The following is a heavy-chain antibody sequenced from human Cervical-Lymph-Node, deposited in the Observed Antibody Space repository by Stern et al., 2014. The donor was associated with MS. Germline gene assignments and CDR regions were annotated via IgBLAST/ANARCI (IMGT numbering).Heavy chain of an antibody. CDR1: GFTFSNHW. Sequence: EMQLVASGGGLVQPGGSLRLSCAASGFTFSNHWMKWVRQAPGKGLEWVANIKQDGSEDYYVDSVKGRFTISRDNAKNSLYLQMNSLRAEDTAVYYCSRGLQGGFWGQGTLVTVSS. J-gene: IGHJ4*02. D-gene: IGHD6-25*01. CDR3: SRGLQGGF. CDR2: IKQDGSED. V-gene: IGHV3-7*01.